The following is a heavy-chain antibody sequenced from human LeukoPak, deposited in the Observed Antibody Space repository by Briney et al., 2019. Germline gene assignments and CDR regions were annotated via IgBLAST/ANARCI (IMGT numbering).Heavy chain of an antibody. CDR2: IYTSGST. Sequence: PSETLSLTCTVSGGSISSYYWTWIRQPAGKGLEWIGRIYTSGSTNYNPSLKSRVTMSVDTSNDQFPLNLSSVTAADTAVYYCARQMIAAGKNYYGMDVWGQGTTVTVSS. D-gene: IGHD6-13*01. V-gene: IGHV4-4*07. CDR1: GGSISSYY. CDR3: ARQMIAAGKNYYGMDV. J-gene: IGHJ6*02.